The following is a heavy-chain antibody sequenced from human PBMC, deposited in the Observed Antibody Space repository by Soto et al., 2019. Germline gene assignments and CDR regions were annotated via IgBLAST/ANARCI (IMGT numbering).Heavy chain of an antibody. Sequence: ASVKVSCKASGYSFSSYGISWVRQAPGQGLEWMGWISANNGNTNYAQKFQGRVTMTTDTSTTTASMELRSLRSDDTAVYYCARDRVKRTACGTDYYDRIAVWGQGTTVTGSS. D-gene: IGHD2-21*01. CDR1: GYSFSSYG. CDR3: ARDRVKRTACGTDYYDRIAV. J-gene: IGHJ6*02. V-gene: IGHV1-18*01. CDR2: ISANNGNT.